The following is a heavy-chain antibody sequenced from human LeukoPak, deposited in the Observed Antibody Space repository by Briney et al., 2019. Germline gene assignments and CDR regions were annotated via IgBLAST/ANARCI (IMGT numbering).Heavy chain of an antibody. V-gene: IGHV5-10-1*01. CDR3: ARGNLAYCGGDCYLYYYYGMDV. CDR1: GYSFTSYW. J-gene: IGHJ6*02. CDR2: IDPSDSYT. Sequence: GESLKISCKGSGYSFTSYWISWVRQMPGKGLEWMGRIDPSDSYTNYSPSSQGHVTISADKSISTAYLQWSSLKASDTAMYYCARGNLAYCGGDCYLYYYYGMDVWGQGTTVTVSS. D-gene: IGHD2-21*02.